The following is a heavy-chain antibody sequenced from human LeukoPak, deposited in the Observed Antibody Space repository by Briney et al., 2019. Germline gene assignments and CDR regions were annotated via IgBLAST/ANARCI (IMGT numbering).Heavy chain of an antibody. D-gene: IGHD6-6*01. J-gene: IGHJ4*02. V-gene: IGHV4-34*01. CDR3: ASGLYSSPSY. CDR1: GGSFSGYY. Sequence: SETLSLTCAVYGGSFSGYYWSWIRQPPGKGLEWIGEINHSGSTNYNPSLKSRVTISVDTSKNQFSLKLSSVTAADTAVYYCASGLYSSPSYWGQGTLVTVSS. CDR2: INHSGST.